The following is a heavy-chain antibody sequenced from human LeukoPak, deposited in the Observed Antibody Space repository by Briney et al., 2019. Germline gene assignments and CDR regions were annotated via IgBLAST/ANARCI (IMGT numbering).Heavy chain of an antibody. D-gene: IGHD6-13*01. V-gene: IGHV3-74*01. Sequence: PGGSLRLSCAASGFTFSSYWMHWVRQAPGKGLVWVSRINSDGSSTSYADSVKGRFTISRDNAKNTLYPQMNSLRAEDTAVYYCARGGGSSWEIDYWGQGTLVTVSS. J-gene: IGHJ4*02. CDR2: INSDGSST. CDR1: GFTFSSYW. CDR3: ARGGGSSWEIDY.